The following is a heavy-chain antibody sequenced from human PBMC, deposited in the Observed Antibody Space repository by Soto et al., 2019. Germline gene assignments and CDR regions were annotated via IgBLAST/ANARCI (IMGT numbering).Heavy chain of an antibody. V-gene: IGHV4-39*01. CDR2: INFSGTT. J-gene: IGHJ6*02. D-gene: IGHD3-3*02. CDR1: GGSISSSTYS. Sequence: PSETLSLTCTVSGGSISSSTYSWGWIRQSPGKGLEWIASINFSGTTYHNPSLKSRVSISADTSKKQLSLKLSSVTAADTAVYYRAQLAVPPYYYAMDVWGQGTTVTVSS. CDR3: AQLAVPPYYYAMDV.